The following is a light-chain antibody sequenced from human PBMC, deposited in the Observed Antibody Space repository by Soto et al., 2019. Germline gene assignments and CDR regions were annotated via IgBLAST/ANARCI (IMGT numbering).Light chain of an antibody. J-gene: IGKJ1*01. CDR3: QQSYSTTRT. Sequence: EIVMTQSPATLSVSPGERATLSCRASQSVSSNLAWYQQKPGQAPRLLIYGASTRATGIPARFSGSGSGTEFTLTISSLQPEDFATYYCQQSYSTTRTFGQGTKVEIK. CDR1: QSVSSN. CDR2: GAS. V-gene: IGKV3-15*01.